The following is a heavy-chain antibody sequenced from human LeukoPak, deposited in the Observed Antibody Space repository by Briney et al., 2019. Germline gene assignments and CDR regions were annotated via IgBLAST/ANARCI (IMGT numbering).Heavy chain of an antibody. Sequence: GRPLRLSCGASGFAFSTYAMHWVRQTPDKGLEWEAFISSGGTSENYADSVKGRFTISRDNSKNTLYLRMNNLTPEDTAVYYCAKGYRSTTSYGNWFDPWGQGTLVTVSS. V-gene: IGHV3-30*18. CDR1: GFAFSTYA. D-gene: IGHD2-2*01. J-gene: IGHJ5*02. CDR2: ISSGGTSE. CDR3: AKGYRSTTSYGNWFDP.